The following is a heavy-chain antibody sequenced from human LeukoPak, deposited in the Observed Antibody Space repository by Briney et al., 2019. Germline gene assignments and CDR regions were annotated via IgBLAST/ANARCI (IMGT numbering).Heavy chain of an antibody. CDR2: ICDTGNT. J-gene: IGHJ5*02. CDR3: ARHKSGIDWFDP. Sequence: PSETLSLTCTLSGDSIRSSGFCWGWIRQPPGKGLECVGVICDTGNTYYNPSLKSRVTISVDTSKNQFSLRVTSATAADTALYYCARHKSGIDWFDPWGQGTLVTVSS. D-gene: IGHD1-14*01. V-gene: IGHV4-39*01. CDR1: GDSIRSSGFC.